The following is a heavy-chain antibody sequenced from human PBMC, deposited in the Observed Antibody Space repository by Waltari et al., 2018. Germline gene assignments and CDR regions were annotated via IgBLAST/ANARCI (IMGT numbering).Heavy chain of an antibody. D-gene: IGHD6-19*01. Sequence: QVQLVESGGGVVQPGRSLRLSWAASGLTLSSYGMPWVRQAPGKGLEWVAVIWYDGSNKYYADSVKGRFTISRDNSKNTLYLQMNSLRAEDTAVYYCARDSSGWDYWGQGTLVTVSS. J-gene: IGHJ4*02. CDR1: GLTLSSYG. CDR2: IWYDGSNK. CDR3: ARDSSGWDY. V-gene: IGHV3-33*01.